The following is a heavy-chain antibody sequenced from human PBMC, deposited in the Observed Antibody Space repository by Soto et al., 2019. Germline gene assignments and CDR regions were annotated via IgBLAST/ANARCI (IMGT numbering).Heavy chain of an antibody. D-gene: IGHD2-21*01. CDR1: GFTFSSYW. CDR2: IKQDGSEK. J-gene: IGHJ4*02. CDR3: ARGIFLLRAKSFKAPTAFDY. Sequence: PGGSLRLSCAASGFTFSSYWMSWVRQAPGKGLEWVANIKQDGSEKYYVDSVKGRFTITRDNAKNSLYLQMNSLRAEDTAVYYCARGIFLLRAKSFKAPTAFDYWGQGTLVTVSS. V-gene: IGHV3-7*03.